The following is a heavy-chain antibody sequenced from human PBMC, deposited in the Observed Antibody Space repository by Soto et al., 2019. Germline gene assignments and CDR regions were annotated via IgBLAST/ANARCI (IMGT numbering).Heavy chain of an antibody. CDR2: LYYSGST. CDR1: GGTMSSTRHY. Sequence: SQTLSLPCSVSGGTMSSTRHYWGWINKSPGQGLEWIGSLYYSGSTYYNSALKSRVTLSVDTSKNQFSLKLSAVTVADIAVYYCARQGLIYSFDYWGQGALVTVSS. J-gene: IGHJ4*02. CDR3: ARQGLIYSFDY. D-gene: IGHD3-10*01. V-gene: IGHV4-39*01.